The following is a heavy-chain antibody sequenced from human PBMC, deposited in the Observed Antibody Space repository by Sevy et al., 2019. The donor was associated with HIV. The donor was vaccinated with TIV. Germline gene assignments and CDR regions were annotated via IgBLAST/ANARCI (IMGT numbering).Heavy chain of an antibody. D-gene: IGHD5-12*01. V-gene: IGHV5-51*01. J-gene: IGHJ3*02. CDR2: IYPGDSDT. CDR1: GYRFTNYW. CDR3: ARVIVATTYPIRVHESDI. Sequence: GESLKISCKGSGYRFTNYWLGWVRQMPGKGLEWMGMIYPGDSDTRYSPSFQGQVSISPDKSISTAYLQWTSLKASDTAMYYCARVIVATTYPIRVHESDIWGQGTMVTVSS.